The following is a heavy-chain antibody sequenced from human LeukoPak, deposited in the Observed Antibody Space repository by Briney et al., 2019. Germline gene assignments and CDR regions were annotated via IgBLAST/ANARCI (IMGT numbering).Heavy chain of an antibody. CDR2: IYSGGST. D-gene: IGHD6-19*01. Sequence: GGSLRLSCAASGFTVSSNYMSWVRQAPGKGLEWVSVIYSGGSTYYADSVKGRFTISRDNAENSLYLQMNSLRAEDTAIYYCARYTSGPIVRFDPWGQGTLVTVSS. V-gene: IGHV3-53*01. CDR3: ARYTSGPIVRFDP. J-gene: IGHJ5*02. CDR1: GFTVSSNY.